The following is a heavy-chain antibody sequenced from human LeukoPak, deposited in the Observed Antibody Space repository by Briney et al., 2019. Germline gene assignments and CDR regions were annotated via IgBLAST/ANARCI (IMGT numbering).Heavy chain of an antibody. CDR1: GGTFSSYA. CDR2: IIPILGIA. D-gene: IGHD3-22*01. Sequence: GASVTGSCKASGGTFSSYAISWVRQAPGQGLEWMGRIIPILGIANYAQKFQGRVTITADKSTSAAYMELSSLRSEDTAVYYCARDAPLDRYYDSSGYYYSLPDYWGQGTLVTVSS. V-gene: IGHV1-69*04. CDR3: ARDAPLDRYYDSSGYYYSLPDY. J-gene: IGHJ4*02.